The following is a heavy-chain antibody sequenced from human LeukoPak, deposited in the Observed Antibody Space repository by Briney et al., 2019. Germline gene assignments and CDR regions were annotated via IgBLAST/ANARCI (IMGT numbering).Heavy chain of an antibody. D-gene: IGHD3-22*01. V-gene: IGHV3-30-3*01. CDR3: ARTSGDSSGYYWFDP. CDR2: ISYDGSNK. Sequence: GGSLRLSCAASGFTFSSYAMHWVRQAPGKGLEWVAAISYDGSNKYYADSVKGRFTISRDNSKNTLYLQMNSLRAEDTAVYYCARTSGDSSGYYWFDPWGQGTLVTVSS. J-gene: IGHJ5*02. CDR1: GFTFSSYA.